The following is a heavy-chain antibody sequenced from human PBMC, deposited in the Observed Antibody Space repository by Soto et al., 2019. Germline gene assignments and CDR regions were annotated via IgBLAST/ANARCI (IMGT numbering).Heavy chain of an antibody. V-gene: IGHV3-30*18. CDR1: GFTFSSYG. J-gene: IGHJ4*02. D-gene: IGHD2-15*01. Sequence: QVQLVESGGGVVQPGRSLRLSCAASGFTFSSYGMHWVRQAPGKGLEWVAVISYDGSNKYYADSVKSRFTISRDNSKNTLYLQMNRLRDEDTAVYYCAKDRARYCGGGSCYSIFDYWGQGTLVTVSS. CDR2: ISYDGSNK. CDR3: AKDRARYCGGGSCYSIFDY.